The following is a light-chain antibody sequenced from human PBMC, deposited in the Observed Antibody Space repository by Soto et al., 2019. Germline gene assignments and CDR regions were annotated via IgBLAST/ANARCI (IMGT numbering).Light chain of an antibody. CDR1: DIGRKD. J-gene: IGLJ3*02. CDR2: RDY. V-gene: IGLV3-9*01. CDR3: QVRDSNTAV. Sequence: SSELTQPLSVSVALGQTASITCAGNDIGRKDVHWYQQKTGQAPVLVIYRDYNRPSGIPERFSAFNSGNTATLTINRAQAGDEADYYCQVRDSNTAVFGGGTKLTVL.